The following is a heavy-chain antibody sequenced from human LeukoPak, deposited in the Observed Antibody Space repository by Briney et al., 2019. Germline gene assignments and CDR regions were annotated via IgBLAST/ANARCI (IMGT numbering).Heavy chain of an antibody. CDR1: GGSISSSSYY. V-gene: IGHV4-39*01. D-gene: IGHD3-22*01. Sequence: SETLSLTCTVSGGSISSSSYYWGWIRQPPGKGLEWIGSIYYSGSTYYNPSLKSRVTISVDTSKNQFSLKLSSVTAAHTAVYYCARQWYASSGYYYDYWGQGTLVTVSS. CDR3: ARQWYASSGYYYDY. CDR2: IYYSGST. J-gene: IGHJ4*02.